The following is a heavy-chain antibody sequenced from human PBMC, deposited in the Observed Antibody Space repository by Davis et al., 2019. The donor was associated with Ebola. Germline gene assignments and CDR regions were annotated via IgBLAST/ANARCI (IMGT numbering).Heavy chain of an antibody. D-gene: IGHD6-19*01. CDR3: ARLSAGTAYLSYYYYGMDV. CDR2: ICPGDSDT. V-gene: IGHV5-51*01. CDR1: GYSFTTYW. Sequence: GESLKISCKASGYSFTTYWIVWVRQLPGTGLEWMGVICPGDSDTRYSPSFQGQVTISADKSISTAYLQWSSLKASDTAMYYCARLSAGTAYLSYYYYGMDVWGKGTTVTVSS. J-gene: IGHJ6*04.